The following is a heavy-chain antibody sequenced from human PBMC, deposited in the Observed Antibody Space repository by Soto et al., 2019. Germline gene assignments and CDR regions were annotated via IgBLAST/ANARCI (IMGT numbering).Heavy chain of an antibody. D-gene: IGHD6-13*01. CDR3: AISSWYHFDY. CDR1: GGSISSGGYY. Sequence: QVQLQESGPGLVKPSQTLSLTCTVSGGSISSGGYYWSWIRQQPGKGLEWIGYIYYSGSTYYNPSLKSRLTTSIDTSKNQFSLKLSSVTAADTAVYYCAISSWYHFDYWGQGTLVTVSS. CDR2: IYYSGST. J-gene: IGHJ4*02. V-gene: IGHV4-31*03.